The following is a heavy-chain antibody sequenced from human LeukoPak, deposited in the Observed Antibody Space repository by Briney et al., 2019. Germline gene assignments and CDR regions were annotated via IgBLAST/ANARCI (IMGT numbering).Heavy chain of an antibody. CDR3: ARGPLVGATNFDY. D-gene: IGHD1-26*01. CDR2: IYYSGST. Sequence: KASETLSLTCTVSGGSISSYYWSWIRQPPGKGLEWIGYIYYSGSTNYNPSLKSRVTISVDTSKNQFSLKLSSVTAADTAAYYCARGPLVGATNFDYWGQGTLVTVSS. V-gene: IGHV4-59*01. J-gene: IGHJ4*02. CDR1: GGSISSYY.